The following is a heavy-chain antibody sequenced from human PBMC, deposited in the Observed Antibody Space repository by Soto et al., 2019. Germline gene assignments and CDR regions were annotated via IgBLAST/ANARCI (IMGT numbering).Heavy chain of an antibody. J-gene: IGHJ4*02. CDR3: TRTQRALGSYGDYYFDY. D-gene: IGHD4-17*01. Sequence: GASVKVSCKASGYTFTSYDINWVRQATGQGLEWMGWMNPNSGNTDYAQKFQGRVTMTRDTSISIAYMELSSLRSEDTAVYYCTRTQRALGSYGDYYFDYWGQGTLVTVSS. CDR1: GYTFTSYD. V-gene: IGHV1-8*01. CDR2: MNPNSGNT.